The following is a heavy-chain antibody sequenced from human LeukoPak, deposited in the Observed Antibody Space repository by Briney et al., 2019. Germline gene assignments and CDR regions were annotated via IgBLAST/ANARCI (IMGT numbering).Heavy chain of an antibody. J-gene: IGHJ3*02. CDR3: AKSMLASDAFDI. D-gene: IGHD2-8*01. CDR2: LSASGGNT. CDR1: GFMFRKHI. Sequence: GGSLRLSCETFGFMFRKHIMSWVRQAPGKELEWVSSLSASGGNTYYADSVKGRFTISRDNSKNTLHLQMNSLRVDDTAVYFCAKSMLASDAFDIWGQGTMVTVSS. V-gene: IGHV3-23*01.